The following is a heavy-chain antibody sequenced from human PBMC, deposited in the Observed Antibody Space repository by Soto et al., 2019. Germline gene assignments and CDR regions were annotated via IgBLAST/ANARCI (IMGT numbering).Heavy chain of an antibody. V-gene: IGHV4-59*01. CDR3: ARASSNYIWGSYPHDAFDI. CDR1: GGSISRYY. Sequence: SETLSLTCTVSGGSISRYYWSWIRQPPGKGLEWIGYIYYSGSTNYNPSLKSRVTISVDTSKNQFSLKLSSVTAADTAVYYCARASSNYIWGSYPHDAFDIWGQGTMVTVSS. D-gene: IGHD3-16*02. J-gene: IGHJ3*02. CDR2: IYYSGST.